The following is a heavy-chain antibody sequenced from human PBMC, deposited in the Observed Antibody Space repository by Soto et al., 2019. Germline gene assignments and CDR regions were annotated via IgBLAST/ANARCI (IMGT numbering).Heavy chain of an antibody. J-gene: IGHJ6*03. CDR3: ARVPSTRDIWSYGVGGTYYYYDMDV. CDR1: GFSFSHYC. D-gene: IGHD1-7*01. CDR2: IKQDGSEK. Sequence: EVQLVESGGGLVQPGGSLRLSCAASGFSFSHYCMSWVRQAPGKGLEWVANIKQDGSEKYDVDSVQGRFTISRDNATNSMFLQMDMLRAEDTAVYYCARVPSTRDIWSYGVGGTYYYYDMDVWGKGTTVTVSS. V-gene: IGHV3-7*04.